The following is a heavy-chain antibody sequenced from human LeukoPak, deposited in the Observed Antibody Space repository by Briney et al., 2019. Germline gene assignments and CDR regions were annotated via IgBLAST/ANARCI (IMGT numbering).Heavy chain of an antibody. CDR3: ARDGGFIAAAKKDY. Sequence: ASVKVSCKASGYTFTSYDINWVRQATGQGLEWMGWISAHNGNTNYAQNFQDRVTMTTDTSTSTAYMELRSLRSDDTAVYYCARDGGFIAAAKKDYWGQGTLVTVSS. J-gene: IGHJ4*02. D-gene: IGHD6-13*01. CDR1: GYTFTSYD. CDR2: ISAHNGNT. V-gene: IGHV1-18*01.